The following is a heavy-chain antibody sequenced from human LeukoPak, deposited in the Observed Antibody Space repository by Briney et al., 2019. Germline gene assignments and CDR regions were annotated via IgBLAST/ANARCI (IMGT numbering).Heavy chain of an antibody. J-gene: IGHJ4*02. V-gene: IGHV1-69*13. D-gene: IGHD4-23*01. Sequence: SVKVSCKASGGTFSTYATSWVRQAPGQGLEWMGGIIPMFGKANYAQKFQGRVTITADESTSTAYMELSSLRSDDTAVYYCARGWLAETTVVTPYNYWGQGTLVTVSS. CDR1: GGTFSTYA. CDR3: ARGWLAETTVVTPYNY. CDR2: IIPMFGKA.